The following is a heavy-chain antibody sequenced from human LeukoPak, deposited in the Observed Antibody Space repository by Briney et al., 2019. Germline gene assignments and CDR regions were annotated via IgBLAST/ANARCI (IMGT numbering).Heavy chain of an antibody. CDR1: GFTFSGYY. CDR2: ISSSGSTI. D-gene: IGHD5-24*01. CDR3: ARDRRDGYNRFDY. J-gene: IGHJ4*02. Sequence: PGGSLRLSCAASGFTFSGYYMSWIRQAPGKGLERVSYISSSGSTIYYADSVKGRFTISRDNAKNSLYLQMNSLRAEDTAVYYCARDRRDGYNRFDYWGQGTLVTVSS. V-gene: IGHV3-11*01.